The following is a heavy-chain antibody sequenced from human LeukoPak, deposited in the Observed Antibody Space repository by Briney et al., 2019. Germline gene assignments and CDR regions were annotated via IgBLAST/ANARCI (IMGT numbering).Heavy chain of an antibody. V-gene: IGHV1-46*01. CDR1: EDTFTRHY. CDR2: FNPTGGRA. CDR3: ARVKGETAATISNYYYYMDV. J-gene: IGHJ6*03. Sequence: ASVKVSCKASEDTFTRHYMHWVRQAPGQGLEWMGFFNPTGGRAAYAQKFQGRLTMARDTSTTTLYLDLGSLTSEDTAVYYCARVKGETAATISNYYYYMDVWDIGTTVTVSS. D-gene: IGHD1-26*01.